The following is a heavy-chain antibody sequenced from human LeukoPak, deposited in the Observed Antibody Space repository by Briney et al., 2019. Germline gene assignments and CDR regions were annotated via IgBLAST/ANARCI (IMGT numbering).Heavy chain of an antibody. V-gene: IGHV3-7*01. J-gene: IGHJ5*02. CDR2: IKQDGSEK. D-gene: IGHD3-3*01. CDR3: AREIGYYDFWSGHYNWFDP. Sequence: GGSPRRSCAASGFTFSSYWMSWVRQAPGKGLEWVAKIKQDGSEKYYVDSVKGRFTTSRDNAKNSLYLQMNSLRAEDTAVYYCAREIGYYDFWSGHYNWFDPWGQGTLVTVSS. CDR1: GFTFSSYW.